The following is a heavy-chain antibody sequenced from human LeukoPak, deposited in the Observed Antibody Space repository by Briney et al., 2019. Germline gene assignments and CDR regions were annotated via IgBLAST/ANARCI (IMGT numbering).Heavy chain of an antibody. V-gene: IGHV1-46*01. J-gene: IGHJ4*02. D-gene: IGHD1-26*01. Sequence: ASVKVSCKASGYTFTSYYMHWVRQAPGQGLEWMGIINPSGGSTNYAQRFQGRVTMTRDTSTNTVYMQLSSLRSEDTAVYYCAREVGRTPKKLYYFDYWGQGTLVTVSS. CDR1: GYTFTSYY. CDR3: AREVGRTPKKLYYFDY. CDR2: INPSGGST.